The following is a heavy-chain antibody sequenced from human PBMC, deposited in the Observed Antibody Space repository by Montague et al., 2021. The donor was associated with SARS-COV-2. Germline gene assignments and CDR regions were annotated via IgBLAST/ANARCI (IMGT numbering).Heavy chain of an antibody. CDR1: GFTFSSYA. CDR2: ISGSGGST. Sequence: SLRLSCAASGFTFSSYAMSWVRQAPGKGLEWVSAISGSGGSTYYADSVKGRFTISRDNSKNTLYLQMNSLRAEDTAVYYCAKDTIIQPWLRGYFDYWGQGTLVTVSS. V-gene: IGHV3-23*01. J-gene: IGHJ4*02. D-gene: IGHD5-18*01. CDR3: AKDTIIQPWLRGYFDY.